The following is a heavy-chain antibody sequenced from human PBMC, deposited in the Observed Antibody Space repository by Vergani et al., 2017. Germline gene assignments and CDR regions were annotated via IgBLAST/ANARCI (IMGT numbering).Heavy chain of an antibody. CDR3: ARERRPGPVFGIRFDS. V-gene: IGHV4-61*02. CDR1: GDSISSTNYY. D-gene: IGHD3-3*01. Sequence: QVQLQESGPGLVKPSPTLFLTCTVSGDSISSTNYYWSWIRQPTGKGLEWVGRVYTSGSTNSNPSLKSRVTISVDSSNNQFSLELSSVSAADTAVYYCARERRPGPVFGIRFDSWGQGTLVAVSS. CDR2: VYTSGST. J-gene: IGHJ5*01.